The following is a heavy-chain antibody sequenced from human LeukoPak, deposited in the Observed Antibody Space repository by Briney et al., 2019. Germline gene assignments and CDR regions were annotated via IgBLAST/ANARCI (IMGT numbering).Heavy chain of an antibody. CDR3: AREIGMGAFDYYYYGMDV. J-gene: IGHJ6*02. CDR1: GYTFTNYY. V-gene: IGHV1-46*01. Sequence: ASVKVSCKASGYTFTNYYMHWVRQAPGQGLEWMGIINPSGGSTSYAQKFQGRVTMTRDTSTSTVYMELSSLRSEDTAAYYCAREIGMGAFDYYYYGMDVWGQGTTVTVSS. D-gene: IGHD3-16*01. CDR2: INPSGGST.